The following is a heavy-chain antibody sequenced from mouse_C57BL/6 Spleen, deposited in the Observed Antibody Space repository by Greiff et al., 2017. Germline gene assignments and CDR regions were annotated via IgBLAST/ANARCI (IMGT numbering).Heavy chain of an antibody. Sequence: QVQLQQPGAELVKPGASVKLSCKASGYTFTSYWMLWVKQRPGQGLEWIGMIHPNSGSTNYNEKFKSKATLTVDKSSSTAYMQLSSLTSEDSAVYYCARSGTRRGFAYWGQGTLVTVSA. D-gene: IGHD2-13*01. CDR1: GYTFTSYW. V-gene: IGHV1-64*01. CDR2: IHPNSGST. CDR3: ARSGTRRGFAY. J-gene: IGHJ3*01.